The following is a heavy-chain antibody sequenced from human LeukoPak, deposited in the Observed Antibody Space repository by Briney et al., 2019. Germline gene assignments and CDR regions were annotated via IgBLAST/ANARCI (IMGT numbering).Heavy chain of an antibody. D-gene: IGHD2-8*01. V-gene: IGHV1-2*02. Sequence: ASVKVSCQASGCTFTGYFILWVRRAPGQGLEWMGWINPNTGEPNFPQKFHGRVPLTRDTSINPAPMYLSRLTACHTAGYYFAKDRPTSGVGTEFDDWGQGTLVTVSS. CDR2: INPNTGEP. J-gene: IGHJ4*02. CDR1: GCTFTGYF. CDR3: AKDRPTSGVGTEFDD.